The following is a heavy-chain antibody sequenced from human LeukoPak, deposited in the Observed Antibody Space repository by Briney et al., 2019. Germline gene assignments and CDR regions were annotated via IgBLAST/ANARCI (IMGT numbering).Heavy chain of an antibody. Sequence: GGSLRLACATSGFTFTTFWMHWVRQAPGKGLVWVSRINHDGSSTNYADSVKGRFTISRDNAKNTVYLQMNSLRAEDTAVYYCVRDWGYHSSDYWQKYFDTWGQGTLVTVSS. CDR2: INHDGSST. CDR1: GFTFTTFW. CDR3: VRDWGYHSSDYWQKYFDT. V-gene: IGHV3-74*01. J-gene: IGHJ4*02. D-gene: IGHD6-19*01.